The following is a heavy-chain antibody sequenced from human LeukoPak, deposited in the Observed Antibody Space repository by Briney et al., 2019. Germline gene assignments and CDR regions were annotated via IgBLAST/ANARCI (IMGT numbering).Heavy chain of an antibody. J-gene: IGHJ5*02. CDR3: AKDGSSSWYGGWFDP. D-gene: IGHD6-13*01. V-gene: IGHV3-23*01. CDR1: GFTFSSYA. CDR2: ISGSGGST. Sequence: SGGSLRLSCAASGFTFSSYAMSWVRQAPGKGLEWVSAISGSGGSTYYADSVKGRFTISRDNSENTLYLQMNSLRAEDTAVYYCAKDGSSSWYGGWFDPWGQGTLVTVSS.